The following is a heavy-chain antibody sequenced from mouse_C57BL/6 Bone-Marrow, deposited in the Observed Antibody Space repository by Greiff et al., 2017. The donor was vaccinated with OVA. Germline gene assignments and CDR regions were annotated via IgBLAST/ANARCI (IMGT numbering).Heavy chain of an antibody. J-gene: IGHJ2*01. CDR2: IRSKSNNYAT. Sequence: EVKLMESGGGLVQPKGSLKLSCAASGFSFNTYAMNWVRQAPGTGLEWVARIRSKSNNYATYYADSVKDRFTISRDDSESMLYLQMNNLKTEDTAMYYCVSGNWACDYWGQGTTLTVSS. CDR3: VSGNWACDY. CDR1: GFSFNTYA. V-gene: IGHV10-1*01. D-gene: IGHD4-1*01.